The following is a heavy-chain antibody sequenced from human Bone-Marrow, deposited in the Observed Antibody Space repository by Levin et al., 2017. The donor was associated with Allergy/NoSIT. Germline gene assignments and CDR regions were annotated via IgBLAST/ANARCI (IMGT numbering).Heavy chain of an antibody. D-gene: IGHD6-13*01. J-gene: IGHJ6*02. CDR3: ARGKVGQLYGMDV. CDR1: GFRISSFP. Sequence: PGGSLRLSCAASGFRISSFPLHWVRQAPGKGLEWVSLISLDGTAQYYADAVKGRFTISRDNSKDTLYLEMNSLTPEDTAMYFCARGKVGQLYGMDVWGQGTTVTVSS. CDR2: ISLDGTAQ. V-gene: IGHV3-30-3*01.